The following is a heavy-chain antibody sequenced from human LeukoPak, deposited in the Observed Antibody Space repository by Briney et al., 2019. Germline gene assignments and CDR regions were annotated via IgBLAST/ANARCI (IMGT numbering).Heavy chain of an antibody. CDR3: ARDKAKVGATIFDY. CDR1: GFTFNKYN. Sequence: GGSLRLSCAASGFTFNKYNMNWVRQAPGKGLEWVSRINSDGSSTSYADSVKGRFTISRDNSKNTLYLQMGSLRAEDMAVYYCARDKAKVGATIFDYWGQGTLVTVSS. V-gene: IGHV3-74*01. J-gene: IGHJ4*02. CDR2: INSDGSST. D-gene: IGHD1-26*01.